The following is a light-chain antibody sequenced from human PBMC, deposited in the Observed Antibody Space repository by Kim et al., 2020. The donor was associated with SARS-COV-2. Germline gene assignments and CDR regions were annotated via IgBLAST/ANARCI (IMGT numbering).Light chain of an antibody. CDR1: SSNIGSNF. J-gene: IGLJ3*02. CDR2: RND. CDR3: AAWDAGLTSVV. Sequence: ELTQPPSASGIPGQRISISCSGRSSNIGSNFVYWYQQLPGTAPKLLFYRNDQRPSGVPDRFSVSKSGTSASLAISGLRSEDEGDYYCAAWDAGLTSVVFGVGTQLTVL. V-gene: IGLV1-47*01.